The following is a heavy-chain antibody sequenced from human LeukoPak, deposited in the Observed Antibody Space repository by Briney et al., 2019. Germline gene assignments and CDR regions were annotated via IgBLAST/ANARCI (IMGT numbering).Heavy chain of an antibody. D-gene: IGHD1-14*01. V-gene: IGHV1-18*01. CDR1: GYTFTTYG. Sequence: ASMKVSCKASGYTFTTYGISWVRQAPGQGLEWMGWISAYNGNTNYAQKLQGRVTMTTDTSTSTAYMELRSLRSDDTAVYYCARGREPRNSYYYYMDVWGKGTTVTVSS. CDR3: ARGREPRNSYYYYMDV. CDR2: ISAYNGNT. J-gene: IGHJ6*03.